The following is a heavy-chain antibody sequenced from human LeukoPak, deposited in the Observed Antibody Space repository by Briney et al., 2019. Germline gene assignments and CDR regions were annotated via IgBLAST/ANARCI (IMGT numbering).Heavy chain of an antibody. V-gene: IGHV4-59*01. Sequence: SETLSLTCSVSDNPISHYYWSWIRQPPGKGLEWIGHIYYSGSTDYNPSLKSRATLSVYTSKNQFFLKLTSVTAADTAVYYCARILGGVTTYFGTGGPFDYWGQGTLVTVSS. CDR2: IYYSGST. D-gene: IGHD4-17*01. CDR3: ARILGGVTTYFGTGGPFDY. J-gene: IGHJ4*02. CDR1: DNPISHYY.